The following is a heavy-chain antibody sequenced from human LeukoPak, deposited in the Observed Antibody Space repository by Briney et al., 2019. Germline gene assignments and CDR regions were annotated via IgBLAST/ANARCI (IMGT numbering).Heavy chain of an antibody. Sequence: GGSLRLSCAASGFTFSSYWMHWVRQAPGKGLEWVSSVSGSGDRTYYADSVRDRFTISRDNSKNTLYLQMNSLRAEDTAVYYCLDPALFDRWGQGTLVTVSS. J-gene: IGHJ4*02. CDR2: VSGSGDRT. CDR1: GFTFSSYW. V-gene: IGHV3-23*01. CDR3: LDPALFDR. D-gene: IGHD2-2*01.